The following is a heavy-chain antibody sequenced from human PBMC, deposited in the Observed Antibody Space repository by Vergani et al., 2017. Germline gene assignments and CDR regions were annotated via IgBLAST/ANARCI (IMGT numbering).Heavy chain of an antibody. V-gene: IGHV1-69*06. D-gene: IGHD1-1*01. CDR3: ARVRGETGTAGWLDP. J-gene: IGHJ5*02. Sequence: QVQLVQSGAEVKKPGASVKVSCKASGDNFLSYAISWMRQAPGQGLEWMGGIMSSLGTANYAQNFQDRLTITADISTTTAYMELSGLRPEDTAIYYCARVRGETGTAGWLDPWGQGTLVTVSS. CDR2: IMSSLGTA. CDR1: GDNFLSYA.